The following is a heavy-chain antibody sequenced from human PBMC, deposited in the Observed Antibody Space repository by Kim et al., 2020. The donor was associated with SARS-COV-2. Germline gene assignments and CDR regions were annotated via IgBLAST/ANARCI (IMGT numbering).Heavy chain of an antibody. J-gene: IGHJ3*02. V-gene: IGHV1-46*01. D-gene: IGHD3-3*01. CDR3: AREEHDFWSGRWYAFDI. Sequence: FQGRVTMTRDTSTSTVYMELSSLRSEDTAVYYCAREEHDFWSGRWYAFDIWGQGTMVTVSS.